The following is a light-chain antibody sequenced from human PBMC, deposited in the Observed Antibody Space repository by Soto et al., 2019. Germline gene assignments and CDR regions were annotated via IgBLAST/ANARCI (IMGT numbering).Light chain of an antibody. Sequence: QSALTQPRSVSGSPGQSITISCTGTSSDVGGYNYVSWYQLHPGKAPILIIYDVTKRPSGVPDRFSGSKSGNTASLTISGLQDEDDADYYCCSYAGSVLFGGGTKLTVL. CDR2: DVT. J-gene: IGLJ2*01. V-gene: IGLV2-11*01. CDR1: SSDVGGYNY. CDR3: CSYAGSVL.